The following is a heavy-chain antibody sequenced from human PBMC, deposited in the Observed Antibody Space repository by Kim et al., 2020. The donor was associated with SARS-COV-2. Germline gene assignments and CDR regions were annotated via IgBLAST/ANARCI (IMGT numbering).Heavy chain of an antibody. V-gene: IGHV4-59*01. CDR2: IYYSGST. J-gene: IGHJ4*02. D-gene: IGHD5-12*01. CDR3: ARDGIVAKRGPYFDY. CDR1: GGSISSYY. Sequence: SETLSLTCTVSGGSISSYYWSWIRQPPGKGLEWIGYIYYSGSTNYNPSLKSRVTISVDTSKNQFSLKLSSVTAADTAVYYCARDGIVAKRGPYFDYWGQGTLVTVSS.